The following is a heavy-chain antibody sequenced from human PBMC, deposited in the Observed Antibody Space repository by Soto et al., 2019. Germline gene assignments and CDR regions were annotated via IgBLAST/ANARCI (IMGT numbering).Heavy chain of an antibody. D-gene: IGHD3-16*01. CDR1: GGSISSYY. V-gene: IGHV4-59*08. CDR3: VRLPVNYASRPHYYYGMDV. J-gene: IGHJ6*01. Sequence: QVQLQESGPGLVKPSETLSLTCTVSGGSISSYYWSWIRQPPGKGLEWIGYIYYSGSTNYNPSLKSRVTISVDTSKNQFSLKLSSVTAADTAVYYCVRLPVNYASRPHYYYGMDVW. CDR2: IYYSGST.